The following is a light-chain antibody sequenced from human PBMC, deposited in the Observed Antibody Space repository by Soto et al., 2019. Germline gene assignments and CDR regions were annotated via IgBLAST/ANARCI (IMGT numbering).Light chain of an antibody. J-gene: IGLJ1*01. CDR1: SSDVGSYNL. Sequence: QSALTQPASVSGSPGQSITISCTGTSSDVGSYNLVSWYQQHPGKAPKLMIYEGSKRPSGVSNRFSGSKSGNTASLTISGLQAEDEVDYYCCSYAGSSPYVFGTGNKVTVL. V-gene: IGLV2-23*01. CDR2: EGS. CDR3: CSYAGSSPYV.